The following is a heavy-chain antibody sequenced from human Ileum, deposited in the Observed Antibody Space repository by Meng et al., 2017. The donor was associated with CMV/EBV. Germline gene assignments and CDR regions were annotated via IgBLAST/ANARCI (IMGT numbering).Heavy chain of an antibody. Sequence: QLQESGPELLKPAWTLSRTCTASGDPISSGSHSWAWFRQPPGKRLEWIGSMYFSGIADYNPSLKSRVIISLHATQKQFSLRLTSVTAADSAVYFCARDLTNKWFYYWGQGTLVTVSS. V-gene: IGHV4-39*07. D-gene: IGHD1-26*01. CDR1: GDPISSGSHS. CDR3: ARDLTNKWFYY. CDR2: MYFSGIA. J-gene: IGHJ4*02.